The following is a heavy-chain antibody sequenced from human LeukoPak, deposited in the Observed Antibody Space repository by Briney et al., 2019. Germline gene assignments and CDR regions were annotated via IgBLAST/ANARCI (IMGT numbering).Heavy chain of an antibody. CDR3: ARIDSSGYVHY. D-gene: IGHD3-22*01. Sequence: GGSLRLSCAASGFTVSSNYMSWVRQAPGKGLEWASVIYSGGSTYYADSVKGRFTISRDNSKNTLYLQMNSLRAEDTAVYYCARIDSSGYVHYWGQGTLVTVSS. V-gene: IGHV3-66*01. J-gene: IGHJ4*02. CDR2: IYSGGST. CDR1: GFTVSSNY.